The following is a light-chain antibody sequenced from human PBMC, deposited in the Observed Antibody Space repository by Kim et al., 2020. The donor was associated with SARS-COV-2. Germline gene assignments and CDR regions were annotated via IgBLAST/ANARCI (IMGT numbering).Light chain of an antibody. CDR2: AAS. Sequence: IQLTQSPSSLSASVGDRVTITCRASQGISSHLTWYQQKPGKAPNLLIYAASTLQGGVPSRFSGSGSGTEFTPTISSLQPEDFATYYRQQLNSYPLTFGGGTKVEI. CDR1: QGISSH. J-gene: IGKJ4*01. CDR3: QQLNSYPLT. V-gene: IGKV1-9*01.